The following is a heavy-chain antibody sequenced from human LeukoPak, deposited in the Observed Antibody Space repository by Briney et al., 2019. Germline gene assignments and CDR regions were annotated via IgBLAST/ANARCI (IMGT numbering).Heavy chain of an antibody. V-gene: IGHV3-48*01. CDR2: ISSSSSTI. Sequence: GGSLRLSCAASGFTFSSYSMNWVRQAPGKGLEWVSYISSSSSTIYYADSVKGRFTISRDNAKNSLYLQMNSLRAEDTAVYYCARADRITTVINYYYYYMDVWGKGTTVTVSS. D-gene: IGHD4-23*01. CDR3: ARADRITTVINYYYYYMDV. CDR1: GFTFSSYS. J-gene: IGHJ6*03.